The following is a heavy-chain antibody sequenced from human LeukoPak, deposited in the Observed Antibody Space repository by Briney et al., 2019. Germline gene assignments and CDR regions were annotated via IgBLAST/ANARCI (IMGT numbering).Heavy chain of an antibody. CDR3: ARIVASTQTSSYYYVMDV. Sequence: GESLKISFKGSGYPFTSYWIAWVRQMPGKGLEWMGIIYPGDSETRYSPSFQGQVTMSADKFIRTAYLQWSSLKASDTAMYYCARIVASTQTSSYYYVMDVWGQGTTVTVSS. J-gene: IGHJ6*02. V-gene: IGHV5-51*01. CDR1: GYPFTSYW. CDR2: IYPGDSET. D-gene: IGHD5-12*01.